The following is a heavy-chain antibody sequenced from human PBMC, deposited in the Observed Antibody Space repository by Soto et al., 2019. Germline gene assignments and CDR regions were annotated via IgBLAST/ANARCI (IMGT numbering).Heavy chain of an antibody. J-gene: IGHJ4*02. CDR2: IYYSGNT. CDR1: GGSISSGGSY. V-gene: IGHV4-30-4*01. CDR3: VRYCSTTNCPFDY. Sequence: SETLSLTCTVSGGSISSGGSYWGWIRQPPGKGLEWIGYIYYSGNTILNASLRSRVTLSVDTSKNQFSLNLSSVTAADTDVYYCVRYCSTTNCPFDYWGQGAPVTVSS. D-gene: IGHD2-2*01.